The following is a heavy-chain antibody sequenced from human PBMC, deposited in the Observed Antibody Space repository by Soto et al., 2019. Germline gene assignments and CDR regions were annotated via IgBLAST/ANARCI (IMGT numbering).Heavy chain of an antibody. Sequence: ASVKVSCKASGYMFIDSYIHRMRQAPGQGLEWTGWINSNSGDTIYAQKFQGRVTMTRDTSISTAYMELSSLRYDDTAVYYCARDTVQNLYYYYCMDVWGQGTTVTVSS. V-gene: IGHV1-2*02. CDR1: GYMFIDSY. CDR3: ARDTVQNLYYYYCMDV. CDR2: INSNSGDT. J-gene: IGHJ6*02. D-gene: IGHD3-16*01.